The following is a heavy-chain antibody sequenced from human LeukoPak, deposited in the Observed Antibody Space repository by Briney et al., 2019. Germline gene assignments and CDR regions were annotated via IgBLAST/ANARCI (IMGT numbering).Heavy chain of an antibody. CDR1: GFTFSSYA. D-gene: IGHD3-10*01. CDR2: ISGSGGST. J-gene: IGHJ5*02. Sequence: GGSLRLSCAASGFTFSSYAMGWFRQAPGKGLEWVSAISGSGGSTYYADSVKGRFTISRDNSKNTPYLQMNSLRAEDTAVYYCEKDYGRTFDPWGQGTLVTVSS. CDR3: EKDYGRTFDP. V-gene: IGHV3-23*01.